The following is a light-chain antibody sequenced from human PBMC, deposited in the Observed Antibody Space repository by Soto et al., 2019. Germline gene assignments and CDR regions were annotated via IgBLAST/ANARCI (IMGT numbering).Light chain of an antibody. Sequence: DIQMTQSPSTLSGSVGDRVTITCRASQSVRNWLAWYQQKPGRAPQLLIYDASSLESGVPSRFSGSGSGTEFTLTISSLQPDDFATYYCQQYNSYSFGQGTKVDIK. CDR2: DAS. V-gene: IGKV1-5*01. CDR1: QSVRNW. J-gene: IGKJ1*01. CDR3: QQYNSYS.